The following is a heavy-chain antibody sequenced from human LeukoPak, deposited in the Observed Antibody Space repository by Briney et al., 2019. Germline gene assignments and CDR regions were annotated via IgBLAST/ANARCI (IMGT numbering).Heavy chain of an antibody. CDR3: ARGPTRYYFDY. Sequence: SETLSLTCTVSGGSISSYCWSWIRQPPGKGLEWIGYIYYSGSTNYNPSLKSRVTIPVDTSKNQFSLKLSSVTAADTAVYYCARGPTRYYFDYWGQGILVTVSS. D-gene: IGHD1/OR15-1a*01. CDR2: IYYSGST. J-gene: IGHJ4*02. V-gene: IGHV4-59*01. CDR1: GGSISSYC.